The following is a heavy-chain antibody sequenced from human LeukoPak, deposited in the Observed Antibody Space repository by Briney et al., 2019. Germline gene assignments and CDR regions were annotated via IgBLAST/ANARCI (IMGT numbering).Heavy chain of an antibody. Sequence: SETLSLTCAVYGGSFSGYYWSCIRQPPGKGLEWIGEINHSGRTNYNPSLKSRVTISVETSKKQFSLRLSSVTAADTAIYYCASDDYDTSGYMNYWGQGTLVTVSS. CDR3: ASDDYDTSGYMNY. J-gene: IGHJ4*02. CDR2: INHSGRT. CDR1: GGSFSGYY. V-gene: IGHV4-34*01. D-gene: IGHD3-22*01.